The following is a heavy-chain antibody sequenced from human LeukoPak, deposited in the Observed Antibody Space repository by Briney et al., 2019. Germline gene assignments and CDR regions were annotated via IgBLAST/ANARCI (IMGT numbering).Heavy chain of an antibody. D-gene: IGHD1-26*01. J-gene: IGHJ4*02. CDR2: IIPILGIA. V-gene: IGHV1-69*04. CDR1: GGAFSSYA. Sequence: SVKVSCKASGGAFSSYAISWVRQAPGQGLEWMGRIIPILGIANYAQKFQGRVTITADKSTSTAYMELSSLRSENTAVYYCARVGELLRVFEYWGQGTLVTVSS. CDR3: ARVGELLRVFEY.